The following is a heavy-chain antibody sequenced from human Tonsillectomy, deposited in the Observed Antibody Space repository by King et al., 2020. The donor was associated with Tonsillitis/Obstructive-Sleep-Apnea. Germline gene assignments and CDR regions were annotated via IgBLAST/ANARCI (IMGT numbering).Heavy chain of an antibody. CDR1: GGTFRSYA. V-gene: IGHV1-69*01. D-gene: IGHD6-6*01. Sequence: QLVQSGTEVKKPGSSVKVSCKASGGTFRSYAINWVRQAPGQGLEWMGGIIPIFGTANYAQKFQGRVTITADESTSTAYVELSSLRSEDTAVYYCARDPSEYSSSYLLYYWGQGTLVTVSS. J-gene: IGHJ4*02. CDR2: IIPIFGTA. CDR3: ARDPSEYSSSYLLYY.